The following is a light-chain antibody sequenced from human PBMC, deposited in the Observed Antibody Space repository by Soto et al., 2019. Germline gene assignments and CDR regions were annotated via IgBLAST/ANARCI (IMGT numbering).Light chain of an antibody. CDR3: HQHGDSPPFT. V-gene: IGKV3-20*01. Sequence: EIVLTQSPGTLSLSPGDRATLSCRASQSINYIYLAGYQQKPGQAPRLLIYGASTRATGIPDRFSCSGSGTDFTLTISRLEPEDFAVYYCHQHGDSPPFTFGQGTKLEIK. CDR2: GAS. CDR1: QSINYIY. J-gene: IGKJ2*01.